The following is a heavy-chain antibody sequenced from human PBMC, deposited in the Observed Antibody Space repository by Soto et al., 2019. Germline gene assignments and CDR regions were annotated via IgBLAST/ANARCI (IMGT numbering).Heavy chain of an antibody. Sequence: RASVKVSCKASGYTFTRYYIHWVRQAPGQGLEWMGIFNPTGDTASYAQKLQGRVTMTRDTSTGTAYMELGSLRSEDTAVYYCARGGRIVDTGIGYYYYHAMDVWGQGTTVTVSS. J-gene: IGHJ6*02. V-gene: IGHV1-46*01. D-gene: IGHD5-18*01. CDR3: ARGGRIVDTGIGYYYYHAMDV. CDR1: GYTFTRYY. CDR2: FNPTGDTA.